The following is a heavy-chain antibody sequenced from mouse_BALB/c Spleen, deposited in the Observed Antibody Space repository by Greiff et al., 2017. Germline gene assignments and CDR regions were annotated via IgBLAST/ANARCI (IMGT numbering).Heavy chain of an antibody. Sequence: QVQLKESGAELAKPGASVKMSCKASGYTFTSYWMHWVKQRPGQGLEWIGYINPSTGYTEYNQKFKDKATLTADKSSSTAYMQLSSLTSEDSAVYYCARKEGGYFDVWGAGTTVTVSS. CDR3: ARKEGGYFDV. V-gene: IGHV1-7*01. J-gene: IGHJ1*01. CDR1: GYTFTSYW. CDR2: INPSTGYT.